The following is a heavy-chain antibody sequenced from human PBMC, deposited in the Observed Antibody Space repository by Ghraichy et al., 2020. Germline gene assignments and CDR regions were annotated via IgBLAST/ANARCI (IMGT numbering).Heavy chain of an antibody. D-gene: IGHD2-15*01. V-gene: IGHV3-48*02. CDR2: ITSSGTTI. CDR1: GFTFSSYA. CDR3: AREGGNYCSGGSCSRYFDY. Sequence: GGSLRLSCAASGFTFSSYAMDWVRQAPGKGLEWLSYITSSGTTIYYADSVKGRFTISRDNAKNSLYLQMSSLRDEDTAVYYCAREGGNYCSGGSCSRYFDYWGQGTLVTVAS. J-gene: IGHJ4*02.